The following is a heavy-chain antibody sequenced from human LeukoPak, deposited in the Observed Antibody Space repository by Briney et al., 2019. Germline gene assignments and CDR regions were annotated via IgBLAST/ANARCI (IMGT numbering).Heavy chain of an antibody. Sequence: ASVKVSCKASGGTFSSYAISWVRQAPGQGLEWMGGIIPIFGTANYAQKFQGRVTITTDESTSTAYMELSSLRSEDTAVYYCARDEPYCYDSSGYYLGGPTAFDPWGQGTLVTVSS. CDR2: IIPIFGTA. CDR1: GGTFSSYA. V-gene: IGHV1-69*05. J-gene: IGHJ5*02. CDR3: ARDEPYCYDSSGYYLGGPTAFDP. D-gene: IGHD3-22*01.